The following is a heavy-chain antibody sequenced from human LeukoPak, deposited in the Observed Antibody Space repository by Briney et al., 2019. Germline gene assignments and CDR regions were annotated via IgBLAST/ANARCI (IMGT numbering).Heavy chain of an antibody. Sequence: GGSLRLSCAASGFTFSSYSMNWVRQAPGKGLEWVSYISSSSSTIYYADSVKGRFTISRDNSKNTLYLQMNSLRAEDTAVYYCAKSTYGDYQSWGQGTLVTVSS. J-gene: IGHJ5*02. V-gene: IGHV3-48*01. CDR1: GFTFSSYS. CDR2: ISSSSSTI. D-gene: IGHD4-17*01. CDR3: AKSTYGDYQS.